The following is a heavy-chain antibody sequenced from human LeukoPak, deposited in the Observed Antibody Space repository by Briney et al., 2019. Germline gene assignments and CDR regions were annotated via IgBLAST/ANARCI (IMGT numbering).Heavy chain of an antibody. D-gene: IGHD3-9*01. Sequence: GGSLRLSCAASGFTFSSYSMNWVRQAPGKGLEWVSSISSSSSYIYYADSVKGRFTISRGNAKNSLYLQMNSLRAEDTAVYYCARGSGRYFDSLLSPGYYGMDVWGQGTTVTVSS. J-gene: IGHJ6*02. CDR3: ARGSGRYFDSLLSPGYYGMDV. CDR1: GFTFSSYS. CDR2: ISSSSSYI. V-gene: IGHV3-21*01.